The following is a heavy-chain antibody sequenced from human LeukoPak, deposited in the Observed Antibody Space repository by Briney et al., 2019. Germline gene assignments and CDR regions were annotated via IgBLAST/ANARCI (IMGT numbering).Heavy chain of an antibody. CDR1: GYTFTYYD. CDR3: ARGVYPDY. V-gene: IGHV1-8*01. D-gene: IGHD5/OR15-5a*01. CDR2: MKPNSGKT. J-gene: IGHJ4*02. Sequence: ASVKVSCKASGYTFTYYDIIWVRQATGQGLEWMGWMKPNSGKTGYAQGFQGRVAMTGSTSISTAYMELSTLRSEDTAVYYCARGVYPDYWGQGTLVTVSS.